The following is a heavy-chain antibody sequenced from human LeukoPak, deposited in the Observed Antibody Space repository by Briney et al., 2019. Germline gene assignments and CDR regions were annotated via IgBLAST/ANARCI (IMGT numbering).Heavy chain of an antibody. D-gene: IGHD2-2*01. J-gene: IGHJ6*02. CDR1: GGSISSGDYY. CDR3: VRSPLIVVVPAANYYYYYGIDV. V-gene: IGHV4-30-4*01. CDR2: IYYSGST. Sequence: SQTLSLTCTVSGGSISSGDYYWSWIRQPPGKGLEWIGYIYYSGSTYYNPSLKSRVTISVDTSKNQFSLKLSSVTAADTAVYYCVRSPLIVVVPAANYYYYYGIDVWGQGTTVTVSS.